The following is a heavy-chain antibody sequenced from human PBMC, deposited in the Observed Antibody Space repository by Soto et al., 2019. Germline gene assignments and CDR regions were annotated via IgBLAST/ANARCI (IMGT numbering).Heavy chain of an antibody. V-gene: IGHV4-4*07. CDR1: GGSTSSYY. CDR3: ASPRGTTHAVDI. CDR2: IYTSGST. J-gene: IGHJ3*02. Sequence: KASETLSLTCTVSGGSTSSYYWSCIRQPAGKGLEWIGRIYTSGSTNYNPSLKSRVTMSVDTSKNQFSRKLSSVTAADTAVYYCASPRGTTHAVDIWGQGTMVSVS.